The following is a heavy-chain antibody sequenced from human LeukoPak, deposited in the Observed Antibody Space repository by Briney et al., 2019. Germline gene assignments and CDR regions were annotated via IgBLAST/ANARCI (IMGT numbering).Heavy chain of an antibody. D-gene: IGHD2-15*01. CDR1: GGSFSGYY. CDR2: INHSGST. J-gene: IGHJ4*02. Sequence: PSETLSLTCAVYGGSFSGYYWSWIRQPPGKGLEWIGEINHSGSTNYNPSLKSRVTISVDTSKNQFSLKLSSVTAADTAVYYCARGRGAASRWGQGTLVTVSS. V-gene: IGHV4-34*01. CDR3: ARGRGAASR.